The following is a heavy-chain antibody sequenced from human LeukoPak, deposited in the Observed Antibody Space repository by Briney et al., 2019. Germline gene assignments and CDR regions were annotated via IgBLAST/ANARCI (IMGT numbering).Heavy chain of an antibody. V-gene: IGHV3-33*01. CDR1: GFTFSSYG. CDR2: IWYDGSNK. Sequence: GGSLRLSCAASGFTFSSYGMHWVRQAPGKGLEWVAVIWYDGSNKYYADSVKGRFTISRDNSKNTLYLQMNSLRAEDTAVYYCARDSFMVYANFYYYGMDVWGQGTTVTVSS. J-gene: IGHJ6*02. CDR3: ARDSFMVYANFYYYGMDV. D-gene: IGHD2-8*01.